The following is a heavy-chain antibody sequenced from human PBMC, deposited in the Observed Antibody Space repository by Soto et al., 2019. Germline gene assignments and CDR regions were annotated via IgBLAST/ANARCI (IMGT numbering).Heavy chain of an antibody. D-gene: IGHD2-2*01. V-gene: IGHV1-18*01. Sequence: AASVKVSCKXSGYTFTSYGISWVRQAPGQGLEWMGWISAYNGNTNYAQKLQGRVTMTTDTSTSTAYMELRSLRSDDTAVYYCARSKLGYCSSTSCYHWFDPWGQGTLVTVSS. J-gene: IGHJ5*02. CDR1: GYTFTSYG. CDR2: ISAYNGNT. CDR3: ARSKLGYCSSTSCYHWFDP.